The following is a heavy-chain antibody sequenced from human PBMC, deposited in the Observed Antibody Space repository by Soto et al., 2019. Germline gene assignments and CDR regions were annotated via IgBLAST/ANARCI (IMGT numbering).Heavy chain of an antibody. D-gene: IGHD1-1*01. CDR2: IRSKANSYAT. CDR3: TRLTWNDVFSDYYYMDV. V-gene: IGHV3-73*01. CDR1: GFTFSGSA. Sequence: GGSLRLSCAASGFTFSGSAMHWVRQASGKGLEWVGRIRSKANSYATAYAASVKGRFTISRDDSKNTAYLQMNSLKTEDTAVYYCTRLTWNDVFSDYYYMDVWGKGTTVTVSS. J-gene: IGHJ6*03.